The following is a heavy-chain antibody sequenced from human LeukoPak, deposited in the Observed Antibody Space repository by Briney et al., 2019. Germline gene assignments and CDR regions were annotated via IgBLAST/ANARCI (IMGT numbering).Heavy chain of an antibody. CDR2: IKRKTDGGTA. J-gene: IGHJ4*02. CDR3: GTALRWEESRDY. Sequence: GGSLRLCCAASEFTFSDAWMGWVRQAPGKGLEWVGRIKRKTDGGTAEYAAPVKGRFTISRDDSKNTLYLQMSSLNTEDTAVYYCGTALRWEESRDYWGQGTLVTVSS. CDR1: EFTFSDAW. V-gene: IGHV3-15*01. D-gene: IGHD1-26*01.